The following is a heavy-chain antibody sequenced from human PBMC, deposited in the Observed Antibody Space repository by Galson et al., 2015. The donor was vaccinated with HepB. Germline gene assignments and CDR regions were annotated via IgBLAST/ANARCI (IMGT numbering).Heavy chain of an antibody. CDR3: ARAVQEYCSGGSCSTPYYYYYGMDV. Sequence: SLRLSCAASGFTFSDYYMSWIRQAPGKGLEWVSYISSSSSYTNYADSVKGRFTISRDNAKNSLYLQMNSLRAEDTAVYYCARAVQEYCSGGSCSTPYYYYYGMDVWGQGTTVTVSS. D-gene: IGHD2-15*01. V-gene: IGHV3-11*05. CDR1: GFTFSDYY. J-gene: IGHJ6*02. CDR2: ISSSSSYT.